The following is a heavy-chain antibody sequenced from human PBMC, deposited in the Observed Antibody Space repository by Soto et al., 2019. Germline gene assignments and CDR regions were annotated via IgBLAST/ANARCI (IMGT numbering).Heavy chain of an antibody. Sequence: SETLSLTCAVSGGSISGYFLNWIRQSPGKGLEWIGFIYNSGSPNYNPSLKSRVTISEDTSKNQFSLKLSSVTAADTAVYYCAPSRLYLGEIMWGQGVLVTVSS. V-gene: IGHV4-59*01. CDR2: IYNSGSP. CDR3: APSRLYLGEIM. CDR1: GGSISGYF. J-gene: IGHJ4*02. D-gene: IGHD3-16*01.